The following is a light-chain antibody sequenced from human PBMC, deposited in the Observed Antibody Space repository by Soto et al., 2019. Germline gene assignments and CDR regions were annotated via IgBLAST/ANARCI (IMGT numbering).Light chain of an antibody. CDR2: DAS. J-gene: IGKJ5*01. Sequence: DIQMTQSPSSLSASVGDRFTITCQASQDISKYLNWYQQKPGQAPKLLIYDASNLKTGVPSRFSGSGSGTDFTFTISSLPPEDIATYYCQQFDNVPITFGQGTRLEIK. CDR3: QQFDNVPIT. V-gene: IGKV1-33*01. CDR1: QDISKY.